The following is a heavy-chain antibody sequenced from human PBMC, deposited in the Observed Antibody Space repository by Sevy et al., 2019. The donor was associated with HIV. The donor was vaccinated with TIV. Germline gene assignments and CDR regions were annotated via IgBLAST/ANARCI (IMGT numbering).Heavy chain of an antibody. D-gene: IGHD3-22*01. Sequence: ASVKVSCQVSGYTLSQVSMHWVRQVPGKGLEWMGSFDPEDGETIYAQKFQGRLTMTEDPSTDTAYMELSSLKSEDTAVFYCAITKDYYVGSGCPFDYWGQGTLVTVSS. CDR2: FDPEDGET. J-gene: IGHJ4*02. CDR3: AITKDYYVGSGCPFDY. CDR1: GYTLSQVS. V-gene: IGHV1-24*01.